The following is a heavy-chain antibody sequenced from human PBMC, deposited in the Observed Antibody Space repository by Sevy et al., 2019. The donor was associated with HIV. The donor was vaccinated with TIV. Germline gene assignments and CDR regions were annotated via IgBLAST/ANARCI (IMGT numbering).Heavy chain of an antibody. CDR2: TSYDGSHK. V-gene: IGHV3-30-3*01. D-gene: IGHD3-16*01. Sequence: GGSLRLSCAASGFTFSSSSMHWVRQAPGKGLEWVAVTSYDGSHKYYADSVKGRFTISRDNSEHAMYLQMNSLRVEDTAFYFCARVGGLHLRLYYFDYWGQGTLVTVSS. CDR3: ARVGGLHLRLYYFDY. J-gene: IGHJ4*02. CDR1: GFTFSSSS.